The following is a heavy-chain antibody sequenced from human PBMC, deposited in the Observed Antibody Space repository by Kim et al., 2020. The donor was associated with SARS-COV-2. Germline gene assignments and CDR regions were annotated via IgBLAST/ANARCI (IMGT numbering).Heavy chain of an antibody. CDR2: T. J-gene: IGHJ4*02. D-gene: IGHD3-16*01. V-gene: IGHV1-46*01. CDR3: ARGGPTEPFDY. Sequence: TSSAQKFQGGVTMTRDTSTSTVYMELSSLRSEDTAVYYCARGGPTEPFDYWGQGTLVTVSS.